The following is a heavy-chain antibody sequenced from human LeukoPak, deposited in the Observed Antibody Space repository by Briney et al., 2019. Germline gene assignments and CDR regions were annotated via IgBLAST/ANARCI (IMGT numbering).Heavy chain of an antibody. CDR2: ISWNSGSI. CDR3: AKAYVDTAMVDAFDI. J-gene: IGHJ3*02. CDR1: GFTFDYYA. Sequence: GGSLRLSCAASGFTFDYYAMHWVRQAPGKGLEWVSGISWNSGSIGYADSVKGRFTISRDNAKNSLYLQMNSLRAEDTALYYCAKAYVDTAMVDAFDIWGQGTMVTVSS. D-gene: IGHD5-18*01. V-gene: IGHV3-9*01.